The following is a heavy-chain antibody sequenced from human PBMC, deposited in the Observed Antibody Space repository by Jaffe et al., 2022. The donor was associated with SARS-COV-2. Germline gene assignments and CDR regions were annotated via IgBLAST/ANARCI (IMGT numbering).Heavy chain of an antibody. Sequence: EVQLVESGGGLIQPGGSLRLSCAASGFSVSSHFMSWVRQAPGKGLEWVSVIYSGSTTFYADSVKGRFTISRDNSNNTLYLQMHSLRAEDTAVYYCARDKGSCSNGVCYLYGMDVWGRGTTVTVSS. V-gene: IGHV3-53*01. J-gene: IGHJ6*02. CDR3: ARDKGSCSNGVCYLYGMDV. CDR2: IYSGSTT. CDR1: GFSVSSHF. D-gene: IGHD2-8*01.